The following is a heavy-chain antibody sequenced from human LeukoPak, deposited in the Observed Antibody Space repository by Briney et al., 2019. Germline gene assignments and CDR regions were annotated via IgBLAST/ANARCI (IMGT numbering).Heavy chain of an antibody. CDR1: GGSISSYY. CDR3: VRARGYYMDV. CDR2: IYYSGST. V-gene: IGHV4-59*01. Sequence: SETLSLTCTVSGGSISSYYWSWIRQPPGKGLEWIGYIYYSGSTNYNPSLKSRVTISVDTSKNQFSLKLSSVTAADTAVYYCVRARGYYMDVWGKGTTVTVSS. J-gene: IGHJ6*03. D-gene: IGHD3-10*01.